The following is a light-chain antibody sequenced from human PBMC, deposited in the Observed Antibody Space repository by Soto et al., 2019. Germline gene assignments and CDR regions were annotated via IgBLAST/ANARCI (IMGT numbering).Light chain of an antibody. Sequence: IELSQSPATLSLLQGERATLSCTSHQSGTSYLAWYQQKPGQAPRLLIYGASNRATGIPDRFSGSGSETEFTLTISRLEPEDFAVYYCQQYDNSPITFGQGTRLEIK. CDR3: QQYDNSPIT. V-gene: IGKV3-20*01. CDR2: GAS. CDR1: QSGTSY. J-gene: IGKJ5*01.